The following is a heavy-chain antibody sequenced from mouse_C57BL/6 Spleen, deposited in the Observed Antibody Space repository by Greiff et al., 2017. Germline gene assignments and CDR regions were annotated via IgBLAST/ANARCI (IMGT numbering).Heavy chain of an antibody. D-gene: IGHD2-5*01. CDR3: ARSYYSSNLYYFDY. J-gene: IGHJ2*01. V-gene: IGHV1-59*01. CDR1: GYTFTSYW. CDR2: IDPSDSYT. Sequence: QVQLKQPGAELVRPGTSVKLSCKASGYTFTSYWMHWVKQRPGQGLEWIGVIDPSDSYTNYNQKFKGKATLTVDTSSSTAYMQLSSLTSEDSAVYYCARSYYSSNLYYFDYWGQGTTLTVSS.